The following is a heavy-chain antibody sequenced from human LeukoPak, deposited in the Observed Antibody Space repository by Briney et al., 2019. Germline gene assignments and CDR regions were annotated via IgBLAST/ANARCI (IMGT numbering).Heavy chain of an antibody. CDR1: GGSISIGGYS. Sequence: SETLSLTCAVSGGSISIGGYSWSWIRQPPGKGLEWIGYIYHSGSTYYNPSLKSRVTISVDRSKNQFSLKLSSVTAADTAVYYCARDRAFDFWSGGMDVWGQGTTVTVSS. D-gene: IGHD3-3*01. J-gene: IGHJ6*02. CDR3: ARDRAFDFWSGGMDV. V-gene: IGHV4-30-2*01. CDR2: IYHSGST.